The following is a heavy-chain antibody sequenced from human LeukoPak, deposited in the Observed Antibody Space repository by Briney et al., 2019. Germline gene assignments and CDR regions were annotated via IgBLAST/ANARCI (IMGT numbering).Heavy chain of an antibody. Sequence: SETLSLTCAVSGDSISNSDYYWGWIRQSPGKGLEWITLINYSGHTFYNPSLRSRVTISVDMPKNRFSLNLNSVTAADTAVYYCARRRKDLNWFDPWGQGTLVTVSS. CDR2: INYSGHT. CDR1: GDSISNSDYY. J-gene: IGHJ5*02. CDR3: ARRRKDLNWFDP. V-gene: IGHV4-39*01.